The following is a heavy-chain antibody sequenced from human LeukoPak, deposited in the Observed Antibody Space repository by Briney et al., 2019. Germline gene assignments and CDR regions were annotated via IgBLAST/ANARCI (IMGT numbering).Heavy chain of an antibody. J-gene: IGHJ6*04. V-gene: IGHV3-33*01. D-gene: IGHD6-13*01. Sequence: GGSLRLSCAASGFTFSSYGMHWVRQAPGKGLEWVAVIWYDGSNKYYADSVKGRFTISRDNSKNTLYLQMNSLRAGDTAVYYCAREEAAAGDYYYYYGMDVWGKGTTVTVSS. CDR2: IWYDGSNK. CDR1: GFTFSSYG. CDR3: AREEAAAGDYYYYYGMDV.